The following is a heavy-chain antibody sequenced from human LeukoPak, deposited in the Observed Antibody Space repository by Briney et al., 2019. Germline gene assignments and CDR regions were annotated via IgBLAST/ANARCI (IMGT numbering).Heavy chain of an antibody. CDR3: ARDPSAFDI. CDR1: GFTFSDYW. J-gene: IGHJ3*02. Sequence: GGSLRLSCAASGFTFSDYWMSWVRQAPGKGLEWVANIKQDGSEKYYVDSVKGRCTISRDNAKNSLHLQMNSLRAEDAAAYYCARDPSAFDIWGQGTMVTVSS. V-gene: IGHV3-7*05. CDR2: IKQDGSEK.